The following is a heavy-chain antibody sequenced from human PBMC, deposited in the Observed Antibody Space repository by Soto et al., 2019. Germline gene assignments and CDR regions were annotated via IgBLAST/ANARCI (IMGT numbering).Heavy chain of an antibody. J-gene: IGHJ2*01. CDR2: INAGNGNT. V-gene: IGHV1-3*01. Sequence: VRQTTGQRLEWMGWINAGNGNTKYSQKFQGRVTITRDTSASTAYMELSSLRSEDTAQYYCGRRVLRTAAECVQKRSADL. D-gene: IGHD3-10*01. CDR3: GRRVLRTAAECVQKRSADL.